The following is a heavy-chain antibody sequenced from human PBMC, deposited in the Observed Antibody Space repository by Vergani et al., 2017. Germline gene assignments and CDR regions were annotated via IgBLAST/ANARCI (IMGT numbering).Heavy chain of an antibody. V-gene: IGHV4-38-2*02. CDR1: GYSINSDFY. CDR3: ARDLSRYYDSSGYYLSFDY. D-gene: IGHD3-22*01. CDR2: IYPSGNT. J-gene: IGHJ4*02. Sequence: QVQLQESGPGLVKPSETLSLTCAVSGYSINSDFYWGWIRQPPGKGLEWIATIYPSGNTYYNPSLNGRLTMSVDTSKNQFSLKLSSVTAADTAVYYCARDLSRYYDSSGYYLSFDYWGQGTLVTVSS.